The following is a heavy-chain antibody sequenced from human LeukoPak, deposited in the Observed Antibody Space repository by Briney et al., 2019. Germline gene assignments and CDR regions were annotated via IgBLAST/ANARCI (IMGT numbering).Heavy chain of an antibody. D-gene: IGHD2-2*01. V-gene: IGHV3-30*02. CDR2: IQFHGYNE. CDR3: AEDQQLQPFHY. J-gene: IGHJ4*02. Sequence: GGSLRLPRAASGFIFSTYGMLGARQAPGKGLVWVADIQFHGYNEHYADAVKGRFDISRENSKNTLYLQMNSLVAEDTSVYYCAEDQQLQPFHYWGQGTLVTVSS. CDR1: GFIFSTYG.